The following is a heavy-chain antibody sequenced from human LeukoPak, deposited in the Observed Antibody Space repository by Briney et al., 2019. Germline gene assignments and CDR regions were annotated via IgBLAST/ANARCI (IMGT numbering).Heavy chain of an antibody. CDR2: IYYSGST. V-gene: IGHV4-39*01. Sequence: SETLSLTCTVSGGSISSSSYFWGWIRQPPGKGLEWIGSIYYSGSTYYNPSLKSRVTISVDTSKNQFSLKLSSVTAADTAVYYCARQKWGRYSLGDSFDYWGQGTLVTVSS. D-gene: IGHD5-18*01. CDR1: GGSISSSSYF. CDR3: ARQKWGRYSLGDSFDY. J-gene: IGHJ4*02.